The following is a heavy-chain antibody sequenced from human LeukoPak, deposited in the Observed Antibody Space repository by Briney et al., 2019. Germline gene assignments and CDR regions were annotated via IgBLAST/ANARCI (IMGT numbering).Heavy chain of an antibody. V-gene: IGHV4-59*01. J-gene: IGHJ4*02. CDR3: ARSYPGYYFDY. CDR2: IYYSGST. D-gene: IGHD3-16*02. Sequence: SETLSLTCTVSGGSISSYYWSWIRQPPGKGLEWIGYIYYSGSTSYNPSLKSRVTMSVDTSKNQFSLKLSSVTAADTAVYYCARSYPGYYFDYWGQGTLVTVSS. CDR1: GGSISSYY.